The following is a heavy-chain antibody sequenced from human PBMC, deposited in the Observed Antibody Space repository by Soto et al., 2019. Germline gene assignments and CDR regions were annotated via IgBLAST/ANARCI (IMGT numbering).Heavy chain of an antibody. D-gene: IGHD6-13*01. CDR3: ARAETSGIHYFDY. J-gene: IGHJ4*02. V-gene: IGHV4-59*02. CDR1: CDTVLNYN. Sequence: SETTPLTCTVTCDTVLNYNLIWLRQPPGKGLECMGYVYYSGSTNYNPSLKSRVTISVDTSKNQISLRLKSVTAADTAVYYCARAETSGIHYFDYWGQGSLVTVSS. CDR2: VYYSGST.